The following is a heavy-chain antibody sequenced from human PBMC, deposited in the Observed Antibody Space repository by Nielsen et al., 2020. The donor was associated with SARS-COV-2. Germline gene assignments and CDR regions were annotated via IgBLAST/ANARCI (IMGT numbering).Heavy chain of an antibody. J-gene: IGHJ6*03. CDR3: ARDRSDCSSTSCQGPYYYYYWDV. V-gene: IGHV1-2*06. D-gene: IGHD2-2*01. CDR1: GYSFTGYY. CDR2: INPNNGAT. Sequence: ASVKVSCKASGYSFTGYYMHWVRPAPGQGLEWMGRINPNNGATYYTQKFQGRGTVTRDTSISTVYMELSTLRSDDTAVYFCARDRSDCSSTSCQGPYYYYYWDVWGKGTTVTVSS.